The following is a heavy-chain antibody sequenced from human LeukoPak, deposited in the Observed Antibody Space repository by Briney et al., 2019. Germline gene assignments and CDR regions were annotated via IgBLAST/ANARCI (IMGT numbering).Heavy chain of an antibody. CDR1: GDSITSYY. V-gene: IGHV4-4*07. J-gene: IGHJ6*03. CDR3: ASSVVVPAARTLYYYYYMDV. D-gene: IGHD2-2*01. Sequence: SETLSLTCSVSGDSITSYYWSWIRQPAGRGLEWIGRIDTSGSTYYNPSLKSRVTISVDTSKNQFSLKLSSVTAADTAVYYCASSVVVPAARTLYYYYYMDVWGKGTTVTVSS. CDR2: IDTSGST.